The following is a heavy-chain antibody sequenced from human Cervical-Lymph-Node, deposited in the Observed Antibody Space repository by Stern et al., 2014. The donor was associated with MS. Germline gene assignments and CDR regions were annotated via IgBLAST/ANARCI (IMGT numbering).Heavy chain of an antibody. D-gene: IGHD6-13*01. CDR3: ALSSETSDRWYSLGYDL. CDR2: MFPVFGTP. V-gene: IGHV1-69*01. Sequence: VHLVESGAEVTKPGSSVKVSCKASGGTFSKFPSRWGRQAPGQELEWMGGMFPVFGTPTYAQEFRGRVTITADVSTSTVYMELSSLRSDDTAVYYCALSSETSDRWYSLGYDLWGQGTLVTVSS. J-gene: IGHJ5*02. CDR1: GGTFSKFP.